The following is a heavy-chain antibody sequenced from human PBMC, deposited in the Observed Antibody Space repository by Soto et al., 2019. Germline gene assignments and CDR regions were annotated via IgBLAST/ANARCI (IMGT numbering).Heavy chain of an antibody. J-gene: IGHJ5*02. CDR2: IYYNGNT. V-gene: IGHV4-39*01. Sequence: QLQLQESGPGLVKPSETLSLTCTVSGGSISSSGYYWAWIRQPPEKGPEWVASIYYNGNTYYNPFLKSRLTISGDTYQNQFSLKLRSVTLADVAVYYCVRHQQVPAFDPWGQGTLVTVSS. D-gene: IGHD6-13*01. CDR1: GGSISSSGYY. CDR3: VRHQQVPAFDP.